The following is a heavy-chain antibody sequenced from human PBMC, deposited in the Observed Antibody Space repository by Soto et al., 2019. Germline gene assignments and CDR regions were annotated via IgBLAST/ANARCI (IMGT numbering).Heavy chain of an antibody. CDR1: GGTFSSYA. J-gene: IGHJ5*02. Sequence: QVQLVQSGAEVKKPGSSVKVSCKASGGTFSSYAISWVRQAPGQGLEWMGGIIPIFGTANYAQKFQGRVRIPADKSTSTAYMGLSSLRSEDTAVYYCATRRNFGYYYGSGSYPNWFDPWGQGTLVTVSS. D-gene: IGHD3-10*01. CDR3: ATRRNFGYYYGSGSYPNWFDP. V-gene: IGHV1-69*06. CDR2: IIPIFGTA.